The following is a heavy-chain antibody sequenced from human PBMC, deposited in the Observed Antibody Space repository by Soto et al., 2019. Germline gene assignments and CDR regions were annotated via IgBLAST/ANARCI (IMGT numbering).Heavy chain of an antibody. Sequence: PSETLSLTCAVSGGSISSSHAWSWVRQPPGKGLEFIGEIYHSGITNYNPSLKSRVTISVDKSKNQLSLELTSVTAADTAVYFCARAVALPGLYYFEYWGQGTLVTVSS. CDR1: GGSISSSHA. CDR3: ARAVALPGLYYFEY. CDR2: IYHSGIT. J-gene: IGHJ4*02. D-gene: IGHD1-1*01. V-gene: IGHV4-4*02.